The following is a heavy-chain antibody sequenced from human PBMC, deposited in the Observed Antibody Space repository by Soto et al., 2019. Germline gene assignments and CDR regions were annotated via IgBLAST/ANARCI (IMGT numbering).Heavy chain of an antibody. CDR3: ARAKGGYVPLGYYYGMDV. D-gene: IGHD5-18*01. CDR2: ISSSGSTI. Sequence: LRLSCAASGFTFSDYFMSWIRQAPGKGLEWVSYISSSGSTIYYADSVKGRFTISRDNAKNSLYLQMNSLRAEDTAVYYCARAKGGYVPLGYYYGMDVWGQGTTVTVSS. J-gene: IGHJ6*02. CDR1: GFTFSDYF. V-gene: IGHV3-11*01.